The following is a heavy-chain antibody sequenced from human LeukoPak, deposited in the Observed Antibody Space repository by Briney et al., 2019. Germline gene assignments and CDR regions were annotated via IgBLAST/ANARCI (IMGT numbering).Heavy chain of an antibody. CDR1: GGSISSYY. D-gene: IGHD6-13*01. CDR3: ARVGSSSWFRHWFDP. V-gene: IGHV4-59*01. J-gene: IGHJ5*02. Sequence: PSETLSLTCTVSGGSISSYYWSWIRQPPGKGLEWIGYIYYSGSTNYNPSLKSRVTISVDTSKNQFSLKLSSVTAADTAVYYCARVGSSSWFRHWFDPWGQGTLVTVSS. CDR2: IYYSGST.